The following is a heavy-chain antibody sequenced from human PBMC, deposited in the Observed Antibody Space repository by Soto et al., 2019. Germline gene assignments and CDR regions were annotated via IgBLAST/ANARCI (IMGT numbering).Heavy chain of an antibody. D-gene: IGHD4-17*01. J-gene: IGHJ6*02. Sequence: ASVKVSCKASGYTFTSYAMHWVRQAPGQRLEWMGWINAGNGNTKYSQKFQGRVTITRDTSASTAYMELSSLRSEDTAVYYCASPPPSVTTGEGYYGMDVWGQGTTVTVSS. CDR1: GYTFTSYA. V-gene: IGHV1-3*01. CDR3: ASPPPSVTTGEGYYGMDV. CDR2: INAGNGNT.